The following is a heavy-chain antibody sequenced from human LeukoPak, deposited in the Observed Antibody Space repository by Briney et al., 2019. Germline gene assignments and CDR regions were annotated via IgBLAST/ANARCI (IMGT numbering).Heavy chain of an antibody. Sequence: SETLSLTCTVSGGSISSYYWSWIRQPPGKGLEWIGYIYYSGSTNYNPSLKSRVTISVDTSKNQFSLKLSSVTASDTAVYYCARGFYYYGSGHSGVDYWGQGTLVTVSS. CDR3: ARGFYYYGSGHSGVDY. CDR1: GGSISSYY. J-gene: IGHJ4*02. D-gene: IGHD3-10*01. CDR2: IYYSGST. V-gene: IGHV4-59*08.